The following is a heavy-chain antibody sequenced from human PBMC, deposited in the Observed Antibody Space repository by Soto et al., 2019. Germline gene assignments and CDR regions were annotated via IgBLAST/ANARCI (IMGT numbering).Heavy chain of an antibody. V-gene: IGHV3-30*18. CDR3: AKDCGSGWYPLDY. Sequence: QVQLVESGGGVVQPGRSLRLSCAASGFTFSIYGMHWVRQAPGKGLEWVAVISYDGSDKYYADSVKGRFTISRDDSKNTLYLQMNSRRAEDAAVYYCAKDCGSGWYPLDYWGQGTLVTVSS. D-gene: IGHD6-19*01. J-gene: IGHJ4*02. CDR2: ISYDGSDK. CDR1: GFTFSIYG.